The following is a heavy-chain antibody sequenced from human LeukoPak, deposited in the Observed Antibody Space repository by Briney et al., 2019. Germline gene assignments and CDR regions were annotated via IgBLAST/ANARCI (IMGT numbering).Heavy chain of an antibody. CDR3: AKGHATEAQYSSGWYDDFDS. CDR1: GFTFSNYG. Sequence: GGSLILSCAASGFTFSNYGMHWVRQAPGKGLEWVAVISYDGSNKYYGDSVKGRFTIARDNSKDTLFLQMNSLRGDDTALYYCAKGHATEAQYSSGWYDDFDSWGQGALVTVPS. D-gene: IGHD6-19*01. V-gene: IGHV3-30*19. CDR2: ISYDGSNK. J-gene: IGHJ4*02.